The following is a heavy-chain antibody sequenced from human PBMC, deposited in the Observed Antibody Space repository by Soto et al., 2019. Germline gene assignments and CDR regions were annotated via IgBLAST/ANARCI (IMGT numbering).Heavy chain of an antibody. V-gene: IGHV4-34*01. Sequence: SETLSLSCAVYGGSFSGYYWSWIRQPPGKGLEWIGEINHSGSTNYNPSLKSRVTISVDTSKNQFSLKLSSVTAADTAVYYCVRSLHAPYSRGIDYWGQATLVTVSS. CDR3: VRSLHAPYSRGIDY. CDR1: GGSFSGYY. D-gene: IGHD6-13*01. CDR2: INHSGST. J-gene: IGHJ4*02.